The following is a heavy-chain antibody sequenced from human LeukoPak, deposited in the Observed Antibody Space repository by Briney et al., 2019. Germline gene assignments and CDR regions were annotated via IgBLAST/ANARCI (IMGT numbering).Heavy chain of an antibody. CDR2: ISITGGST. CDR3: ATLSVAAGDWDDDF. V-gene: IGHV3-23*01. CDR1: GFTLSSYA. J-gene: IGHJ4*02. Sequence: PGGSLRLSCVASGFTLSSYAMSWVRPAPGKGLEWVSGISITGGSTYYTDSVKGRFTISRDNSKNTLYLQMNSLRVEDTAVYYCATLSVAAGDWDDDFWGQGTLLTVSS. D-gene: IGHD6-13*01.